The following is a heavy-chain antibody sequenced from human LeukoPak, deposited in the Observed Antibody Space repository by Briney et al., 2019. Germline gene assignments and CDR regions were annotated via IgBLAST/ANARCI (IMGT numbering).Heavy chain of an antibody. J-gene: IGHJ4*02. CDR3: ARVGVRFSGVDY. V-gene: IGHV1-2*02. CDR2: INPNSGGT. CDR1: GYTFTGYY. D-gene: IGHD3-10*01. Sequence: ASVKASCKASGYTFTGYYMHWVRQAPGQGLEWMGWINPNSGGTNYAQKFQGRVTMTRDTSISTAYMELSRLRSDDTAVYYCARVGVRFSGVDYWGQGTLVTVSS.